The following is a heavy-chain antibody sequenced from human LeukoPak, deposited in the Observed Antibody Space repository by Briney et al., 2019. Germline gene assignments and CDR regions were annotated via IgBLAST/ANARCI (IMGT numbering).Heavy chain of an antibody. D-gene: IGHD3-9*01. J-gene: IGHJ4*02. CDR1: GGSISNGSYY. V-gene: IGHV4-61*02. CDR3: AREYYDILTGYYYFDY. CDR2: IYTSGST. Sequence: SQTLSLTCTVSGGSISNGSYYWSWIRQPAGKGLEWIGRIYTSGSTNYNPSLKSRVTISVDTSKNQFSLKLSSVTAADTAVYYCAREYYDILTGYYYFDYWGQGTLVTVSS.